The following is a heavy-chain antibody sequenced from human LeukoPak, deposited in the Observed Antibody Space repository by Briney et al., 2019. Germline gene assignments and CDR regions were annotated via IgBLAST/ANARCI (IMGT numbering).Heavy chain of an antibody. D-gene: IGHD5-24*01. J-gene: IGHJ4*02. Sequence: SPTLSLTFAISGDSVSINSAAWNWLRQSPSRGLEWLGSAYYRSKGYNDYAVSVKSRITINADTSKNQFSLQLSSVTPEDTAVYYCARGYNSIVDYWGQGTLVTVSS. CDR1: GDSVSINSAA. CDR3: ARGYNSIVDY. CDR2: AYYRSKGYN. V-gene: IGHV6-1*01.